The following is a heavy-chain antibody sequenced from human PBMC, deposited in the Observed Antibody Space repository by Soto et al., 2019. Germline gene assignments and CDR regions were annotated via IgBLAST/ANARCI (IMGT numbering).Heavy chain of an antibody. D-gene: IGHD5-12*01. J-gene: IGHJ5*01. CDR1: GGSFSGYY. CDR2: INHSGST. Sequence: PSETLSLTCAVYGGSFSGYYWSWIRQPPGKGLEWIGEINHSGSTNYNPSLKSRVTISVDTSKNQFSLKLSSVTAADTAVYYCGRVVEYWGYNPDVLSFWARGSW. V-gene: IGHV4-34*01. CDR3: GRVVEYWGYNPDVLSFWARGS.